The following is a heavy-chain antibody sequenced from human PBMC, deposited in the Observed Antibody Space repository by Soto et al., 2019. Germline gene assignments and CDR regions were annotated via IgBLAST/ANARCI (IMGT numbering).Heavy chain of an antibody. D-gene: IGHD2-2*01. J-gene: IGHJ6*02. V-gene: IGHV3-23*01. CDR1: GFMFSSFA. CDR2: TRSNGEHK. CDR3: AKDSKSVSVSAARVYGMDV. Sequence: GGSLRVSCAGSGFMFSSFAMTWVRQAPGKGLEWVSTTRSNGEHKYYADSVKGRFTVSRDNSKNTLFLEMSSLRAEDSAIYYCAKDSKSVSVSAARVYGMDVWGQGTTVTVSS.